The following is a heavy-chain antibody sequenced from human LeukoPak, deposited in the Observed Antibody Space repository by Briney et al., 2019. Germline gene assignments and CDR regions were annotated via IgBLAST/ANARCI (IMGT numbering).Heavy chain of an antibody. CDR1: GYTFGQYS. J-gene: IGHJ5*02. V-gene: IGHV1-24*01. D-gene: IGHD3-10*01. Sequence: ASVKVSCKASGYTFGQYSISWVRQAPGKGLEWMGGFDPEDGETIYAQKFQGRVTMTEDTSTDTAYMELSSLRSEDTAVYYCATERAGITMVRSWFDPWGQGTLVTVSS. CDR3: ATERAGITMVRSWFDP. CDR2: FDPEDGET.